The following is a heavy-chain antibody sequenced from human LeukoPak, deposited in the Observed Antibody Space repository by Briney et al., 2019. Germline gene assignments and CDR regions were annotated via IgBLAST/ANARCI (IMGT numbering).Heavy chain of an antibody. Sequence: PSETLSLTCTVSGGSISSYYWSWIRQPPGKGLEWIGYIYYSGSTNHNPSLKSRVTISVDTSKNQFSLKLSSVTAADTAMYYCARDRYYYDSSGYYASRYYYYYMDVWGKGTTVTVSS. D-gene: IGHD3-22*01. V-gene: IGHV4-59*01. CDR1: GGSISSYY. J-gene: IGHJ6*03. CDR3: ARDRYYYDSSGYYASRYYYYYMDV. CDR2: IYYSGST.